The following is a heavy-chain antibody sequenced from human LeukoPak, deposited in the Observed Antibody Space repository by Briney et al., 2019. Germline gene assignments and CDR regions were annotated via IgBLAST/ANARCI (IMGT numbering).Heavy chain of an antibody. CDR1: GITFRNLA. J-gene: IGHJ4*02. CDR2: IRADRSNT. V-gene: IGHV3-30*02. CDR3: DCSSATCYAAGDY. D-gene: IGHD2-2*01. Sequence: PGGSLRLSCAVSGITFRNLAMHWVRQAPGKGLEWVAFIRADRSNTKYADSVKGRFTISRDNTKNTLYLQMNSLRPEDTATYYCDCSSATCYAAGDYWGQGTLVTVSS.